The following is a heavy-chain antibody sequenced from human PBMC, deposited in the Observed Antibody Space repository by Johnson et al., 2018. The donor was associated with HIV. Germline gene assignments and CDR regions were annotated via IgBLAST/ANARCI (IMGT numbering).Heavy chain of an antibody. J-gene: IGHJ3*02. D-gene: IGHD6-13*01. CDR2: INWNGGST. CDR1: RFTFDDYG. CDR3: ARVRAAAVSDAFDI. Sequence: VQLVESGGGVVQPGRSLRISCAASRFTFDDYGMTWVRQAPGKGLEWVSGINWNGGSTGYADSVKGRFTISRDNAKNSLYLQMNSLRADDTALYYCARVRAAAVSDAFDIWGQGTMVTVSS. V-gene: IGHV3-20*04.